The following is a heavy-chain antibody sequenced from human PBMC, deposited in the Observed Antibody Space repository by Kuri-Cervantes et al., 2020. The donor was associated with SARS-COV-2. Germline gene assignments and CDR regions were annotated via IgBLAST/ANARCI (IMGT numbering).Heavy chain of an antibody. CDR1: GFTFSSYA. CDR2: IRGSGGST. V-gene: IGHV3-23*01. CDR3: AREHCSSTSCYGLDY. D-gene: IGHD2-2*01. Sequence: GESLKISCAASGFTFSSYAMSWVRQAPGKGLEWVSAIRGSGGSTYYADSVKGRFTISRDNSKNTLYLQMNSLRAEDTAVYYCAREHCSSTSCYGLDYWGQGTLVTVSS. J-gene: IGHJ4*02.